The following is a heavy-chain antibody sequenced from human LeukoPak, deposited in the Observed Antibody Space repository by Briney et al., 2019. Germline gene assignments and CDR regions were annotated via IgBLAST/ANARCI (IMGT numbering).Heavy chain of an antibody. V-gene: IGHV3-7*01. CDR3: ARDSASCRGCAFDI. CDR1: EFTFTNFW. J-gene: IGHJ3*02. CDR2: TNRDGSEK. D-gene: IGHD2-2*01. Sequence: PGGSLRLSCAASEFTFTNFWMSWVRQAPGKGLEWVANTNRDGSEKYYVDSVKGRVTISRDNAMNFLYLQLNSLRVDDTAVYYCARDSASCRGCAFDIWGQGTVVTASS.